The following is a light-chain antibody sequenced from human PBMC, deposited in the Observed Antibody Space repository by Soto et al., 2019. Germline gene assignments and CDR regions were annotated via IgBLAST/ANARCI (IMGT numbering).Light chain of an antibody. J-gene: IGKJ1*01. CDR1: QSVFSSSHNWNY. CDR3: QQYYSSPPT. V-gene: IGKV4-1*01. Sequence: DIVMTQSPDSLAVSLGERATFNCKSSQSVFSSSHNWNYLAWYQQKPSQPPKLLIYWASTRESGVPDRFSGSGSGTDFTLTISNLQAEDVAVYYCQQYYSSPPTFGQGTKVEIK. CDR2: WAS.